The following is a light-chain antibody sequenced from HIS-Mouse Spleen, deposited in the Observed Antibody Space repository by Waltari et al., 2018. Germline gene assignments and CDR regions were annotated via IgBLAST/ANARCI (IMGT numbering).Light chain of an antibody. CDR2: DVS. CDR3: SSYTSSFNVV. Sequence: LTQPASVSGSPGQSISISCTGTSRDVGGYNYVSWYQQHPGKAHKLMIYDVSTRPSGVSNRFSGSKSGNTASLTISGLQAEDEADYYCSSYTSSFNVVFGGGTKLTVL. CDR1: SRDVGGYNY. V-gene: IGLV2-14*03. J-gene: IGLJ2*01.